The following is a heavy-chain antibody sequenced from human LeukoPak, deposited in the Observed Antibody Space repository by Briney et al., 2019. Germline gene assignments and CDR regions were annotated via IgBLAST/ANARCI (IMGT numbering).Heavy chain of an antibody. CDR2: ISYDGSNK. CDR3: ARDSGFSGTQRGEY. Sequence: GGSLRLSCAASGFTYSSYAMHWVRQAPGKGLEWVAVISYDGSNKYYADSVKGRFTISRDNSKNTLYLQMNSLRAEDTAVYYCARDSGFSGTQRGEYWGQGTLVTVSS. CDR1: GFTYSSYA. V-gene: IGHV3-30*04. D-gene: IGHD3/OR15-3a*01. J-gene: IGHJ4*02.